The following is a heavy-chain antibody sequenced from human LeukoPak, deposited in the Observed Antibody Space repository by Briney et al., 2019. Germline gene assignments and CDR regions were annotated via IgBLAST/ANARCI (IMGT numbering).Heavy chain of an antibody. J-gene: IGHJ4*02. V-gene: IGHV4-34*01. CDR1: GGSFSGYY. D-gene: IGHD3-9*01. CDR2: INHSGST. CDR3: ARGSRYETRFDY. Sequence: SETLSLTCAVYGGSFSGYYWSWIRQPPGKGLEWIGEINHSGSTNYNPSLKSRVTISVDTSKNQFSLKLSSVTAADTAVYYCARGSRYETRFDYWGQGTLVTVSS.